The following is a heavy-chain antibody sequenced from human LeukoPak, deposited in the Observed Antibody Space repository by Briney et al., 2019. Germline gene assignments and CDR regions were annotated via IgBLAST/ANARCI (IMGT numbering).Heavy chain of an antibody. V-gene: IGHV3-66*01. CDR2: IYSGGAT. D-gene: IGHD2-21*01. CDR1: GFTVSNSY. J-gene: IGHJ3*02. CDR3: TRDRRFPDDAFDI. Sequence: GGSLRLSCAASGFTVSNSYMRWVRQAPGKGLEWVSLIYSGGATFYADAVKGRFTISRDGSKNTLYLQMNSLRAEDTAIYYCTRDRRFPDDAFDIWGQGTMVTVSS.